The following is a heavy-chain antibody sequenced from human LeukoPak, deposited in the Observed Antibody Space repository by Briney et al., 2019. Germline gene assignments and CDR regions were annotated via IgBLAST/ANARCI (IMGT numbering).Heavy chain of an antibody. CDR2: ISGSGGST. V-gene: IGHV3-23*01. CDR3: AKGEVRAAAGTGIDY. D-gene: IGHD6-13*01. J-gene: IGHJ4*02. Sequence: GGSLTLSCAASGLTFSSYAMSWVRQAPWKGLEWVSAISGSGGSTYYADSVKGRFTISRDNSKNTLYLQMNSLRAEDTAVYHCAKGEVRAAAGTGIDYWGQGTLVTVSS. CDR1: GLTFSSYA.